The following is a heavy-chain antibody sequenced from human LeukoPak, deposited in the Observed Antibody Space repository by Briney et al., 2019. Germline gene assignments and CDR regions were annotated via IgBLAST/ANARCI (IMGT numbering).Heavy chain of an antibody. V-gene: IGHV4-59*12. D-gene: IGHD2-2*01. CDR2: IYYSGTT. Sequence: NSSETLSLTCTVYGGSIDSNSWTWIRQPPGKGLEWIGYIYYSGTTNYNPSLKSRVTMSVDMSKNQLSLKLSSVTAADTAVYYCASTERCSTTCPLDYWGQGTLVTVSS. CDR3: ASTERCSTTCPLDY. CDR1: GGSIDSNS. J-gene: IGHJ4*02.